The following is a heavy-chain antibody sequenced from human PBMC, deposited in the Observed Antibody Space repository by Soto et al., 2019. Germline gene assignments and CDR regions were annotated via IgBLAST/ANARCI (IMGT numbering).Heavy chain of an antibody. Sequence: QVQLVQSGAEVKKPGSSVKVSCKASGGTFSSYPVNWVRQAPGQGLEWMGGIIPIFGTADYAQKFQGRVTIIADESTSTAYMDLSSLRSEDTAVYYCATNSYGYIHYYYYNMDVWGQGTTVTVSS. CDR1: GGTFSSYP. V-gene: IGHV1-69*12. CDR3: ATNSYGYIHYYYYNMDV. D-gene: IGHD5-18*01. J-gene: IGHJ6*02. CDR2: IIPIFGTA.